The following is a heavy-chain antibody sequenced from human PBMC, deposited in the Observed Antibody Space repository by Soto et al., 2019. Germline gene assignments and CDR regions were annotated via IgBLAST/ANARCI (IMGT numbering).Heavy chain of an antibody. CDR3: AKDNPYYDILTGSLDY. CDR1: GVRCYTYG. Sequence: GSLILSCSASGVRCYTYGMSWVSQAPGKGLEWVSAISGSGGSTYYADSVKGRFTISRDNSKNTLYLQMNSLRAEDTAVYYCAKDNPYYDILTGSLDYWGHGTLVTVS. D-gene: IGHD3-9*01. CDR2: ISGSGGST. J-gene: IGHJ4*01. V-gene: IGHV3-23*01.